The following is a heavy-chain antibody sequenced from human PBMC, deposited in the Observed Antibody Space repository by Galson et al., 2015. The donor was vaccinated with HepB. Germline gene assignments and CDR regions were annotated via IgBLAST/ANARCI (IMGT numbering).Heavy chain of an antibody. Sequence: SCKVSGYTLTELSMHWVRQAPGKGLEWMGGFDPEDGETIYAQKFQGRVTMTEDTSTDTAYMELSSLRSEDTAVYYRATAYRGYFDYWGQGTLVTVSS. CDR2: FDPEDGET. J-gene: IGHJ4*02. V-gene: IGHV1-24*01. CDR3: ATAYRGYFDY. D-gene: IGHD5-12*01. CDR1: GYTLTELS.